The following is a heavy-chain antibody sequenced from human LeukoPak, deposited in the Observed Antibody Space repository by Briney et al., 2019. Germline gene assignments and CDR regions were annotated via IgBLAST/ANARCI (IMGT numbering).Heavy chain of an antibody. CDR2: IYYSRST. CDR3: ARDSIPSSYRYFDL. Sequence: SETLSLTCTVSGVSVSSGSYYWSWIRQPPGKGLEWIGYIYYSRSTNYNPSLKSRVTISVDTSKNQFSLRLSSVTAADTAVYYCARDSIPSSYRYFDLWGRGTLVTVSS. V-gene: IGHV4-61*01. J-gene: IGHJ2*01. CDR1: GVSVSSGSYY.